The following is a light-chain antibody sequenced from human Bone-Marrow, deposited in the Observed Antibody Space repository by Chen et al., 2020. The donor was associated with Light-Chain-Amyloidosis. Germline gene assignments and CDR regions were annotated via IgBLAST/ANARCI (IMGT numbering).Light chain of an antibody. J-gene: IGLJ2*01. CDR3: PVWDRRSDRPV. CDR2: DDS. V-gene: IGLV3-21*02. Sequence: SYVLTQPSSVSVAPGQTATIACGGNNIGSTSVHWYQQTPGQAPLLVVYDDSARPSGIPERLSGSNSGNTSTLTISRVEAGDEADYYCPVWDRRSDRPVFGGGTKLTVL. CDR1: NIGSTS.